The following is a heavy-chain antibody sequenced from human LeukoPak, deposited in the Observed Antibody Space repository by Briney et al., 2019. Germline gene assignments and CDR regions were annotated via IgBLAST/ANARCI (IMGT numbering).Heavy chain of an antibody. D-gene: IGHD1-26*01. Sequence: ASVKVSCKASGYTFTSYDINWVRQATGQGLEWMGWMNPNSGNTGYAQKFQGRVTMTRNTSISTAYMELSSLRSEDTAVYYCARGAVLRLAGMLVGYYFDYWGQGTLVTVSS. CDR1: GYTFTSYD. CDR2: MNPNSGNT. J-gene: IGHJ4*02. V-gene: IGHV1-8*01. CDR3: ARGAVLRLAGMLVGYYFDY.